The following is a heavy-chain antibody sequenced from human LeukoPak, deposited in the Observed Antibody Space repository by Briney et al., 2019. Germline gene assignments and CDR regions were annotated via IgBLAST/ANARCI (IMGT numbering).Heavy chain of an antibody. Sequence: ASVKVSCKTSGYTFTSYGITWVRQAPGQGLEWMGWINAYNGNTNAAQKFQGRVTMTTDTSTSTAYMELRSLRSDDTAAYYCARGEKPYDYWGQGTLVSVSS. V-gene: IGHV1-18*04. D-gene: IGHD1-26*01. CDR1: GYTFTSYG. CDR3: ARGEKPYDY. J-gene: IGHJ4*02. CDR2: INAYNGNT.